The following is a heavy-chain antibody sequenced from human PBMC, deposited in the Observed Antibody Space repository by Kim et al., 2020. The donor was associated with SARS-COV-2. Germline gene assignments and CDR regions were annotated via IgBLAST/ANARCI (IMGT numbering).Heavy chain of an antibody. V-gene: IGHV3-23*01. J-gene: IGHJ6*02. Sequence: YANSVKGLFTISRDTSKSTLYLQMNSRRAEDTAVYYCAKTGSGSGSSMDVWGQGPTVTVSS. D-gene: IGHD3-10*01. CDR3: AKTGSGSGSSMDV.